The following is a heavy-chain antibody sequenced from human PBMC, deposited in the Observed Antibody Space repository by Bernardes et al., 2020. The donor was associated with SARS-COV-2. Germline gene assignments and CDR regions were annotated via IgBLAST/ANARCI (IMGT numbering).Heavy chain of an antibody. D-gene: IGHD3-10*01. CDR2: MYSGGST. J-gene: IGHJ6*02. CDR3: ASVMATWDRGLFSNTYYFYGMDV. V-gene: IGHV3-66*01. Sequence: GSLSLSCAASGLTFSDNYMTWVRPAPGKGLEWVALMYSGGSTYYADSVKGRFTVSRDNSKNTLYLQMNSLRAEDTAVYYCASVMATWDRGLFSNTYYFYGMDVWGQGTTVTVSS. CDR1: GLTFSDNY.